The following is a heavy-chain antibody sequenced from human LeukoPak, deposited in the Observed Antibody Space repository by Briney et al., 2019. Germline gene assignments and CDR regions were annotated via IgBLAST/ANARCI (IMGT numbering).Heavy chain of an antibody. Sequence: KPGASLQISCQGSGSSFTSYWIGWVRQVPGKGLEWMGIIYPGDSDTRYSPSFQGQVTITADKSISTAYLQWSSLKASDTAMYYCARQNDYGGILNLLDYWGQGTLVTVSS. D-gene: IGHD4-23*01. J-gene: IGHJ4*02. CDR2: IYPGDSDT. CDR1: GSSFTSYW. V-gene: IGHV5-51*01. CDR3: ARQNDYGGILNLLDY.